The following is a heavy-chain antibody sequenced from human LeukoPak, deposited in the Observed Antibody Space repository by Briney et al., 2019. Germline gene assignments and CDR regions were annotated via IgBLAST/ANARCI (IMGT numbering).Heavy chain of an antibody. CDR3: ARHAGGISATGTRPVDY. J-gene: IGHJ4*02. D-gene: IGHD6-13*01. CDR1: GASFSSSTYY. CDR2: IYYSGST. V-gene: IGHV4-39*01. Sequence: SETLSLTCTVSGASFSSSTYYWGWIRQPPGKGLEWIGSIYYSGSTYYNPYLKSRVTMSVDTSKNQFSLKLSSVTAADTAVYYCARHAGGISATGTRPVDYWRQGTLVTVSS.